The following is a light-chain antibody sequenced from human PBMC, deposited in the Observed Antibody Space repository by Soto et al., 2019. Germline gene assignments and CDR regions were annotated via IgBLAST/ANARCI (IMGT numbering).Light chain of an antibody. J-gene: IGKJ1*01. V-gene: IGKV3-20*01. CDR2: GAS. Sequence: IVLTQSPCTLSLPPAEGATLACTASQSVSNNYLAWYQQKPGQAPRLLIYGASNRATGIPDRFSGSGSGTDFTLTSSRLEPEDFAVYYCQQYGSSGTFGQGTKVDIK. CDR1: QSVSNNY. CDR3: QQYGSSGT.